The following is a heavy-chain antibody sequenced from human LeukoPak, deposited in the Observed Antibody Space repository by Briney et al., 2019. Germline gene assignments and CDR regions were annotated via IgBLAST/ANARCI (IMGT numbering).Heavy chain of an antibody. V-gene: IGHV3-48*03. Sequence: GGSLRLSCAASGFTFSSYEMNWVRQAPGKGLEWVSYIRSSGSTIYYADSVKGRFTISRDNAKNSLYLRMNSLRAEDTAVYYCAREGTGDLYYYGMDVWGQGTTVTVSS. J-gene: IGHJ6*02. CDR1: GFTFSSYE. CDR3: AREGTGDLYYYGMDV. D-gene: IGHD7-27*01. CDR2: IRSSGSTI.